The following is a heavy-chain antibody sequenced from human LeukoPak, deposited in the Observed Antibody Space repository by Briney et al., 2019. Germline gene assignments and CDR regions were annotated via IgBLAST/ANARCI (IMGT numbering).Heavy chain of an antibody. D-gene: IGHD3-10*01. V-gene: IGHV4-4*07. Sequence: SETLSLTCTVSGGSISSYYWSWIRQPAGKGLEWIGRIYTSGSTNYNPSLKSRVTMSVDTSKNQFSLKLSSVTAADTAVYYCARETYYYGSGSYPLSLWGQGTLVTVSS. CDR2: IYTSGST. CDR3: ARETYYYGSGSYPLSL. CDR1: GGSISSYY. J-gene: IGHJ4*02.